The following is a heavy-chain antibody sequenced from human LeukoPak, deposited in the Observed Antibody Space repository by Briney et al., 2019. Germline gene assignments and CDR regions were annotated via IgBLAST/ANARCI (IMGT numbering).Heavy chain of an antibody. CDR2: IYYTGSI. D-gene: IGHD4-23*01. CDR1: GGSISSYY. J-gene: IGHJ4*02. V-gene: IGHV4-59*01. Sequence: SETLSLTCSVSGGSISSYYWSWIRQPPGKGLEWIGYIYYTGSINYNPSLKSRVTISVDTSKNQFSLKLNSVTAADTAVYYCARGARWNDYWGQGTLVTVSS. CDR3: ARGARWNDY.